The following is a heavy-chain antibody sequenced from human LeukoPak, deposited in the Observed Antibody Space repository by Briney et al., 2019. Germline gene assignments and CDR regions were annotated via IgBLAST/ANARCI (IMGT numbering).Heavy chain of an antibody. CDR3: ARRRYGSAWTGS. Sequence: TSETLSLTCTGLGDSISSSGYIWVWVRQPPGKGLEWVGDIFYNNGHTSYNPSLKSRVTISVDASRSQFSLKVTAVTAADTAVYFCARRRYGSAWTGSWGQGTLITVSS. J-gene: IGHJ5*02. CDR1: GDSISSSGYI. D-gene: IGHD6-19*01. CDR2: IFYNNGHT. V-gene: IGHV4-39*01.